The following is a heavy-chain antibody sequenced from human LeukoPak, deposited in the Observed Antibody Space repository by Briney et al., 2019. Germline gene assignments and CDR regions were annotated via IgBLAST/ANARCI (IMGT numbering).Heavy chain of an antibody. V-gene: IGHV3-23*01. CDR1: GFTFSNYA. CDR2: ICGHGISI. CDR3: VKAGGTFGYYYDSSGSFDL. D-gene: IGHD3-22*01. J-gene: IGHJ4*02. Sequence: PGGSLRLSCEASGFTFSNYAMSWVRQAPGKGLEWVSGICGHGISIYYADSVKGRFTISRDNSKSTLFLQMNSLRDEDTAVYYCVKAGGTFGYYYDSSGSFDLWGQGTLVTVSS.